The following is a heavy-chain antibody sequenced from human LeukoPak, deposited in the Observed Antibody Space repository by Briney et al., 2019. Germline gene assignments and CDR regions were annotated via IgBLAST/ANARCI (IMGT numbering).Heavy chain of an antibody. Sequence: PGGSLRLSCAAPGFTFSDYYMSWIRQAPGKGLEWVSYISSSSSYTNYADSVKGRFTISRDNAKNSLYLQMNSLRAEDTAVYYCARQKMATIGEVDYWGQGTLVTVSS. V-gene: IGHV3-11*03. CDR2: ISSSSSYT. CDR1: GFTFSDYY. J-gene: IGHJ4*02. CDR3: ARQKMATIGEVDY. D-gene: IGHD5-24*01.